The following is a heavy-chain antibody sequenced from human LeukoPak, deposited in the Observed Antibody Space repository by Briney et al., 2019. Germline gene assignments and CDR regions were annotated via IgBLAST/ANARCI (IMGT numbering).Heavy chain of an antibody. CDR3: ARDLRYFDWLLYGGAFDI. D-gene: IGHD3-9*01. V-gene: IGHV4-59*01. Sequence: PETLSLTCTVSGGSISSYYWSWLRHTPGEGLGWSGYIYYSGSTNYNPALKSRVTISVDTSKYQFSLKLSSVTAADTAVYYCARDLRYFDWLLYGGAFDIWGQGTMVTVSS. CDR1: GGSISSYY. CDR2: IYYSGST. J-gene: IGHJ3*02.